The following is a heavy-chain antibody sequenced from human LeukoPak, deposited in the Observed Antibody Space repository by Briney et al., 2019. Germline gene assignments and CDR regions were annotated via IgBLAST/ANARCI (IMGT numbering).Heavy chain of an antibody. CDR3: ARAKWELSAFDI. CDR2: ISDSGANT. D-gene: IGHD1-26*01. CDR1: GFTFSTYA. J-gene: IGHJ3*02. Sequence: PGGSLRLSYAASGFTFSTYAMSWVRQAPGKGLEWVSTISDSGANTYYADSVRGRFTISRDNSKNTLYLQKNSLRADDTAVYYCARAKWELSAFDIWGQGTMVTVSS. V-gene: IGHV3-23*01.